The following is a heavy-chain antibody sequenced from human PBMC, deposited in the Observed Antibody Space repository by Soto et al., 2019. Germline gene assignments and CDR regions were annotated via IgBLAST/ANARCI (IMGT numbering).Heavy chain of an antibody. Sequence: GESLKICSKGSGYRFTSYWIGWVRQMPGKGLEWMGIIYPGDSNTRYSPSLQGQVTISVDKSISTAYLQWSSLKATDTAMYYCARHAYDFWSGHPNPRYYYGMDVWGQGTTVTVSS. D-gene: IGHD3-3*01. J-gene: IGHJ6*02. CDR1: GYRFTSYW. CDR3: ARHAYDFWSGHPNPRYYYGMDV. V-gene: IGHV5-51*01. CDR2: IYPGDSNT.